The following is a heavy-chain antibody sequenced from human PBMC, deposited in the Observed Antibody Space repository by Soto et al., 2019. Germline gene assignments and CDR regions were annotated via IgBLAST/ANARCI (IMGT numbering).Heavy chain of an antibody. Sequence: QVQLVQSGAEVKKPGASVKASCKASGYTFSTYYMHWVRQAPGQGYEWMGIINRSGGSTTYAQKLQGRVSMSRDTSTTTVYMELSSMKSDHTAVYYYARYDYNGYCFYYWGQGTLVTVSS. D-gene: IGHD4-4*01. CDR3: ARYDYNGYCFYY. J-gene: IGHJ4*02. V-gene: IGHV1-46*04. CDR1: GYTFSTYY. CDR2: INRSGGST.